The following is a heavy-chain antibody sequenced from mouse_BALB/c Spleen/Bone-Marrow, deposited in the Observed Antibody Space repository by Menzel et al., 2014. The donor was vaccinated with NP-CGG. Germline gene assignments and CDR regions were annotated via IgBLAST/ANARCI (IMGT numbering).Heavy chain of an antibody. J-gene: IGHJ3*01. Sequence: EVQLQQSGAELVKPGASVKLSCTASGFNIKDTYMYWVKQRPEQGLEWIGRIDPANGNTKYDQKFKGKATITADTSSSTAYLQLISLTSEDTAVHYCARSIDYGTAWFAYWGQGTLVTVSA. CDR3: ARSIDYGTAWFAY. D-gene: IGHD1-1*01. V-gene: IGHV14-3*02. CDR1: GFNIKDTY. CDR2: IDPANGNT.